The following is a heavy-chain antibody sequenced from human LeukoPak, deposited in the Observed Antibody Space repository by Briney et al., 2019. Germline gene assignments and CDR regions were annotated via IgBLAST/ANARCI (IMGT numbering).Heavy chain of an antibody. V-gene: IGHV4-34*01. D-gene: IGHD5-18*01. J-gene: IGHJ5*02. CDR3: ARRHSGGYLDP. CDR2: VNHSGIT. Sequence: SETLSLTCAVYGGSFSGYYWSWIRQPPGKGLEWIGEVNHSGITNYNPSLKSRVTISVDTSKNHFSLKLSSVTAADTAVYYCARRHSGGYLDPWGQGTLVTVAS. CDR1: GGSFSGYY.